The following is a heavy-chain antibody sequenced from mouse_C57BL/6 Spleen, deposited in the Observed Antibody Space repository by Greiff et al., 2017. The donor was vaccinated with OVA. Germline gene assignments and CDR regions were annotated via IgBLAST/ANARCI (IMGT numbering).Heavy chain of an antibody. J-gene: IGHJ1*03. V-gene: IGHV1-85*01. Sequence: QVHVKQSGPELVKPGASVKLSCKASGYTFTSYDINWVKQRPGQGLEWIGWIYPRDGSTKYNEKFKGKATLTVDTSSSTAYMELHSLTSEDSAVYFCARGNYEGYFDVWGTGTTVTVSS. CDR3: ARGNYEGYFDV. D-gene: IGHD2-4*01. CDR2: IYPRDGST. CDR1: GYTFTSYD.